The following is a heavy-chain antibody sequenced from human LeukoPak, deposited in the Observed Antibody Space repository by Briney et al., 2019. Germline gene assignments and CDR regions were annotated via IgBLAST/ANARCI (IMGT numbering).Heavy chain of an antibody. CDR2: IYYSGST. D-gene: IGHD4-23*01. CDR3: ASYYGGTLDY. CDR1: GGSISSGGYY. V-gene: IGHV4-31*03. Sequence: SETLSLTCTVSGGSISSGGYYWSWIRRHPGKGLEWFGYIYYSGSTYYNPSLKTRVTISVDTSQNQFSLNVSSVTAADPAVYYCASYYGGTLDYWGQGTLVTVSS. J-gene: IGHJ4*02.